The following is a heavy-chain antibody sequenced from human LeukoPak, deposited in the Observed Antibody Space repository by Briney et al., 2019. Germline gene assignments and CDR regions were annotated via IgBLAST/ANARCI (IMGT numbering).Heavy chain of an antibody. CDR2: IIPIFGTA. D-gene: IGHD3-10*01. Sequence: SVKVACKASGGTFSSYAISWVRQAPGQGLEWMGGIIPIFGTANYAQKFQGRVTITADESTSTAYMELSSLRSEDTAVYYCARERGGGENWFDPWGQGTLVTVSS. J-gene: IGHJ5*02. CDR3: ARERGGGENWFDP. CDR1: GGTFSSYA. V-gene: IGHV1-69*13.